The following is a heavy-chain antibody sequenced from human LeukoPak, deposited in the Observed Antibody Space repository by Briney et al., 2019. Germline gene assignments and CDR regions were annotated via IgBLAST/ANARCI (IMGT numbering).Heavy chain of an antibody. CDR1: GFTFDDYA. D-gene: IGHD3-16*01. Sequence: GGSLRLSCAAPGFTFDDYAMHWVRHAPGKSLEWVSGISWNSGSIGYADSVKGRFTISGDNAKNSLFLQMNSLRAEDTAVYYCARSSGEWIVALDYWGQGTLVTVSS. J-gene: IGHJ4*02. V-gene: IGHV3-9*01. CDR2: ISWNSGSI. CDR3: ARSSGEWIVALDY.